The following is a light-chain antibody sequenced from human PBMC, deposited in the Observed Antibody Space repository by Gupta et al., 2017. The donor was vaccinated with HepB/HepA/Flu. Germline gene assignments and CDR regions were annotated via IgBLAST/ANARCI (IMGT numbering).Light chain of an antibody. Sequence: QTCRTQPACCSGSPGQSITIPCTGTSSDVGRYNLVTCYQQHPGNAPMLVIYEVSKRPSGVSKRFSGSKSSTTASLTISGLQAEDDADYCYRSYASSSNFVVFGGGTKLTVL. CDR3: RSYASSSNFVV. V-gene: IGLV2-23*02. CDR1: SSDVGRYNL. J-gene: IGLJ3*02. CDR2: EVS.